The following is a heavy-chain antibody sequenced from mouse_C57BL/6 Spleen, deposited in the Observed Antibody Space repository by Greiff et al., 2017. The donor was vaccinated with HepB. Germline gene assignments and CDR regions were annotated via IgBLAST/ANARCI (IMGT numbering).Heavy chain of an antibody. J-gene: IGHJ3*01. CDR1: GYAFSSSW. D-gene: IGHD1-1*01. CDR2: IYPGDGDN. Sequence: QVQLKQSGPELVKPGASVKISCKASGYAFSSSWMNWVKQRPGKGLAWIGRIYPGDGDNNYNGKFKGKATLTADKSSSTAYMQLSSLTSEDYAVYFCARDFIYYYGSSSSWFAYWGQGTLVTVSA. V-gene: IGHV1-82*01. CDR3: ARDFIYYYGSSSSWFAY.